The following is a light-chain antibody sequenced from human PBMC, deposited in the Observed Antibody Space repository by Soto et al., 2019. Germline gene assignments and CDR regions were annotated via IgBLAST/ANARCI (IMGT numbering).Light chain of an antibody. CDR1: QSVSSSY. Sequence: EIVLTQSPGTLSLSPGERATLSCRASQSVSSSYLAWYQQKPGQAPRLLIYGASSRATGIPDRFSGSGSGTDFTLTISRLEPEDFAVYYCQQYGSSIVFGPGTKVDIK. J-gene: IGKJ3*01. CDR2: GAS. V-gene: IGKV3-20*01. CDR3: QQYGSSIV.